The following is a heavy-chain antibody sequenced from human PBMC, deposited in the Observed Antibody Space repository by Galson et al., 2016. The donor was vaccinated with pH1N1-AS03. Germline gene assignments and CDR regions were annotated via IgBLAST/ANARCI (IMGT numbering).Heavy chain of an antibody. V-gene: IGHV4-61*02. CDR1: GGSISGTSYY. J-gene: IGHJ4*02. CDR2: IPSSGST. CDR3: ARDLGAGGPEDS. D-gene: IGHD3-3*01. Sequence: TLSLTCTVSGGSISGTSYYWSWIRQPAGKGLEWIGRIPSSGSTDYNSSLKSRVIISVDTSNNEFSLKLSSVTAADTAVYYCARDLGAGGPEDSWGPGTRVTISS.